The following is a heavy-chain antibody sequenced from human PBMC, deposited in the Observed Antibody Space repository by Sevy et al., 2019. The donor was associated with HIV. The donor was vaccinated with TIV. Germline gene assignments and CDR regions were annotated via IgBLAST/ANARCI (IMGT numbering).Heavy chain of an antibody. J-gene: IGHJ4*02. CDR1: GFTFSSYW. Sequence: GGSLRLSCAASGFTFSSYWMHWVRQAPGKGLVWVSRVNSDGSSTSYADSVKGRFTTSIDNAKNTLYLQRNSLRAEDTAVYYCARGAAAGTFDYWGQGTLVTVSS. D-gene: IGHD6-13*01. CDR3: ARGAAAGTFDY. V-gene: IGHV3-74*01. CDR2: VNSDGSST.